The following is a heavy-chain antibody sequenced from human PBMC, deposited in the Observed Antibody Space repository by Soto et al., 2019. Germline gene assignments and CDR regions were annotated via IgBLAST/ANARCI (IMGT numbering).Heavy chain of an antibody. D-gene: IGHD3-22*01. CDR2: IIPIFGTA. J-gene: IGHJ4*02. CDR1: GGTFSSYA. CDR3: ARDDSSGYYYYFDY. Sequence: SVKVFCKASGGTFSSYAISWVRQAPGQGLEWMGGIIPIFGTANYAQKFQGRVTITADESTSTAYMELSSLRSEDTAVYYCARDDSSGYYYYFDYWGQGTLVTVSS. V-gene: IGHV1-69*13.